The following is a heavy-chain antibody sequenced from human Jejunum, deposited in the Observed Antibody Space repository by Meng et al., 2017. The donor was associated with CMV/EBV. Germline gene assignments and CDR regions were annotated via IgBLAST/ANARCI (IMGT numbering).Heavy chain of an antibody. CDR3: TRDLYCGGNCYSAVDY. CDR2: TNPNNGGT. CDR1: TFTGFY. J-gene: IGHJ4*02. D-gene: IGHD2-21*01. V-gene: IGHV1-2*02. Sequence: TFTGFYIKWVRQATGQGLEWMGWTNPNNGGTNYAQKFQGRVTMTSDTSTSTAYMELSRLTSDDTAVYYCTRDLYCGGNCYSAVDYWGQGTRVTVSS.